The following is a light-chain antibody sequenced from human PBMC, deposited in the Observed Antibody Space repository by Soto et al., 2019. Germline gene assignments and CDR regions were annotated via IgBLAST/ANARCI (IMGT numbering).Light chain of an antibody. CDR1: RSVSSSY. V-gene: IGKV3-20*01. J-gene: IGKJ1*01. Sequence: IVLTQSPGTLSLSPGERATLSCRASRSVSSSYLAWYQQKPGQAPRLLIYGASSSATGIPDRFSGSGSGTDFTLNISRLEPEDFSVYYCQQYGSSPRTFGQGTKVEIK. CDR2: GAS. CDR3: QQYGSSPRT.